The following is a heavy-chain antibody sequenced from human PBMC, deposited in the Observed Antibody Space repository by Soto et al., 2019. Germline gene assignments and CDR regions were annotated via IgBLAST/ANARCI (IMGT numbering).Heavy chain of an antibody. CDR3: ARHYPIGNNWNYFDY. V-gene: IGHV4-59*08. CDR1: GGSLNSYY. D-gene: IGHD1-1*01. J-gene: IGHJ4*02. CDR2: ISYTGST. Sequence: SETLSLTCSVSGGSLNSYYWVWIRQPPGKGLEWIGYISYTGSTDYSPSLKSRVTISVDTSKNQFSLKVRSVTAADTAIYFCARHYPIGNNWNYFDYWGRGTLVTVSS.